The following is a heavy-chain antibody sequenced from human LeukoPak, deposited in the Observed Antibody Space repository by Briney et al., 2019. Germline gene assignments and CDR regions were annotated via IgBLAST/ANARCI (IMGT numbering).Heavy chain of an antibody. CDR1: GFIFSNYA. D-gene: IGHD3-22*01. Sequence: GGSLRLSCAASGFIFSNYAMSWVRQAPGKGLERVSAIDSTGAYTWYADSVKGRFTISRDNSKNTLYLQMNSLRAEDTAVYYCARDLVVIDPGNDYWGQGTLVTVSS. CDR2: IDSTGAYT. J-gene: IGHJ4*02. CDR3: ARDLVVIDPGNDY. V-gene: IGHV3-23*01.